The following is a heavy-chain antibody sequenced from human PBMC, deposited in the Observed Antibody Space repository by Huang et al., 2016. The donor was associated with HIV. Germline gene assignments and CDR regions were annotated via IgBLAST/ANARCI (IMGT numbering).Heavy chain of an antibody. CDR3: VKERGSSRARSSFDF. CDR1: GFPFSAYG. J-gene: IGHJ3*01. Sequence: QVRLVESGGGGVQPGASLTLSCSASGFPFSAYGMDWVRRGPGKGLGWWSFIRYDVNNDYLIGSLKGRFTISRDNSNNTLYLRMNSLRPEDTAVYYCVKERGSSRARSSFDFWGQGTSVIVSS. D-gene: IGHD6-13*01. V-gene: IGHV3-30*02. CDR2: IRYDVNND.